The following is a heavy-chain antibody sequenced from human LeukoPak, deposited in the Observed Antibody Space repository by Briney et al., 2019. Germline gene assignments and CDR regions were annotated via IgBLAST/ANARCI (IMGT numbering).Heavy chain of an antibody. J-gene: IGHJ4*02. CDR1: GETFSGYD. Sequence: SETLSLSCAVYGETFSGYDWTWIRQSPAKGLEWIAEINHSGSTNYNPSLKSRVTISADTSKNQFSLKMRSVTAADTAVYYCARARGTVAIDYWGQGTLVTVSS. V-gene: IGHV4-34*01. CDR3: ARARGTVAIDY. D-gene: IGHD5-12*01. CDR2: INHSGST.